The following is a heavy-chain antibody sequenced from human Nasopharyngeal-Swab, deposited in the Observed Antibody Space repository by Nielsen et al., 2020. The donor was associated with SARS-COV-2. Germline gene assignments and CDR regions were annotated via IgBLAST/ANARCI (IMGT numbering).Heavy chain of an antibody. CDR2: IIPIFGTA. D-gene: IGHD3-3*01. Sequence: SVKVSCKASRGTFSSYAISWVRQAPGQGLEWMGGIIPIFGTANYAQKFQGRVTITADESTSTAYMELSSLRSEDTAVYYCAHTPFYSWWRRGVVIHYFDYWGQGTLVTVSS. CDR1: RGTFSSYA. V-gene: IGHV1-69*13. CDR3: AHTPFYSWWRRGVVIHYFDY. J-gene: IGHJ4*02.